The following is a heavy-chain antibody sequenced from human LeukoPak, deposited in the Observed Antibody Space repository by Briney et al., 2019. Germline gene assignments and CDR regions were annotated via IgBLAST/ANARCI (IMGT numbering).Heavy chain of an antibody. J-gene: IGHJ4*02. Sequence: GGSLRLSCAASGFTFSSYWMHWVRQAPGKGLVWVSRINSDGSSTSYADSVKGRFTISRDNAKNTLYLQMNSLRAEDTAVYYCARDPIDCSGGSSTRPYDYWGQGTLVTVSS. V-gene: IGHV3-74*01. D-gene: IGHD2-15*01. CDR1: GFTFSSYW. CDR2: INSDGSST. CDR3: ARDPIDCSGGSSTRPYDY.